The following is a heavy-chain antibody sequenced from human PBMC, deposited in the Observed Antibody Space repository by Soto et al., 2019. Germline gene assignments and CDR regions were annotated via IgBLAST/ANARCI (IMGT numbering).Heavy chain of an antibody. D-gene: IGHD3-10*01. Sequence: ASVEVSCKASGYTFTGYYRHWVRQAPGQGLEWMGWINPNSGGTNYAQKFQGWVTMTRDTSISTAYMELSRLRSDDTAVYYCARDRKSRGSGSYYRGVAGVWFDPWGQGTLVTVSS. CDR2: INPNSGGT. V-gene: IGHV1-2*04. CDR3: ARDRKSRGSGSYYRGVAGVWFDP. J-gene: IGHJ5*02. CDR1: GYTFTGYY.